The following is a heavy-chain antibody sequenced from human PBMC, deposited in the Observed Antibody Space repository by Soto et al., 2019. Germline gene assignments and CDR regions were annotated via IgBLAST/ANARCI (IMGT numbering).Heavy chain of an antibody. CDR1: GFTFSSYA. Sequence: GGSLRLSCAASGFTFSSYALSWVRQAPGKGLEWVSAISGSGGSTYYADSVEGRLTISRDNSKNTLYLQMNSLRAEDTSVYYCEKGRPLEYFDYWGQGTLDTVSS. CDR3: EKGRPLEYFDY. D-gene: IGHD3-3*01. CDR2: ISGSGGST. J-gene: IGHJ4*02. V-gene: IGHV3-23*01.